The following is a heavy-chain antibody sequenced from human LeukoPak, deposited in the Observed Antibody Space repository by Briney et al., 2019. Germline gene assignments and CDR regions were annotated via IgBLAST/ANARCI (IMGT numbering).Heavy chain of an antibody. J-gene: IGHJ4*02. CDR3: ARGRDGYNRHSDY. Sequence: GGSLRLSCAASGFTVSSYVMHWVRQAPGKGLEWVASKSHDGSNAYFADSVRGRFSISSDNSKNTLYVQMNSLRVEDTAVYYCARGRDGYNRHSDYWGQGTLVTVSS. V-gene: IGHV3-30*04. CDR1: GFTVSSYV. CDR2: KSHDGSNA. D-gene: IGHD5-24*01.